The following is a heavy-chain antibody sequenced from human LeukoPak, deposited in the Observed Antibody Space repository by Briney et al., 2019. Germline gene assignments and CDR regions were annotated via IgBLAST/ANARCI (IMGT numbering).Heavy chain of an antibody. Sequence: GGSPRLSCAASGVTPTNASRSSVRHAPGEGLEWVGRVKSNTDGGTTDYAAPVKGRFTISRDDSRNTLYLQMNSLKTDDTAVYYCATGIQVVAATKLFDYWGQGTLVTVSS. CDR2: VKSNTDGGTT. D-gene: IGHD2-15*01. V-gene: IGHV3-15*01. J-gene: IGHJ4*02. CDR3: ATGIQVVAATKLFDY. CDR1: GVTPTNAS.